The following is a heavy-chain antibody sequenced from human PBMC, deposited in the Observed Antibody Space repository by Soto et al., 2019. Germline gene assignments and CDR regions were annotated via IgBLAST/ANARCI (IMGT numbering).Heavy chain of an antibody. CDR3: ARARLILRSAHQNWFDP. CDR1: GYTFTSYA. CDR2: INAGNGNT. V-gene: IGHV1-3*01. J-gene: IGHJ5*02. Sequence: ASVKVSCKASGYTFTSYAMHWVRQAPGQRLEWMGWINAGNGNTKYSQKFQGRVTITRDTSASTAYMELSSLRSEDTAVYYCARARLILRSAHQNWFDPWGQGTLVTVSS. D-gene: IGHD3-3*01.